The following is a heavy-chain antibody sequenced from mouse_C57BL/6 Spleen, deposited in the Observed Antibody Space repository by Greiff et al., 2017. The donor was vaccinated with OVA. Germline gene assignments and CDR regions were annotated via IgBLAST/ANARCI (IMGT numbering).Heavy chain of an antibody. CDR2: ISYDGSN. CDR1: GYSITSGYY. V-gene: IGHV3-6*01. Sequence: ESGPGLVKPSQSLSLTCSVTGYSITSGYYWNWLRQFPGNKLEWMGYISYDGSNNYNPSLKNRISITRDTSKNQFFLKLNSVTTEDTATYYCASGGDYDVWFAHWGQGTLVTVSA. D-gene: IGHD2-4*01. J-gene: IGHJ3*01. CDR3: ASGGDYDVWFAH.